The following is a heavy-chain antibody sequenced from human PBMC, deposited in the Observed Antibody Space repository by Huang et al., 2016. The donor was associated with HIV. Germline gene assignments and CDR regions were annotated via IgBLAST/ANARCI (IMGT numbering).Heavy chain of an antibody. J-gene: IGHJ4*02. CDR1: GYTFSIYG. CDR3: ARVPSDHFSDY. Sequence: QIQLVQSGPEVKKPGASVKVSCKASGYTFSIYGISWVRQATGQGPEWMGWVSAYSGYTNYSQKFQGRATMTADTSASTAYMDLRSLTSDDTAVYYCARVPSDHFSDYWGQGTLVTVSS. V-gene: IGHV1-18*01. CDR2: VSAYSGYT.